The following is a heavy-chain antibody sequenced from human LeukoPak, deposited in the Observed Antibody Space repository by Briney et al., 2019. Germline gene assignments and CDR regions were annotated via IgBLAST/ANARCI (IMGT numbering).Heavy chain of an antibody. Sequence: SETLSLTCTVSGGSISSYYWSWIRQPPGKGLEWIGYIYYSGSTNYNPSLKSRVTISVDTSKNQFSLKLSSVTAADTAVYYCARDHVLLWFGELYPLGPYYYYGMGVWGQGTTVTVSS. J-gene: IGHJ6*02. CDR2: IYYSGST. V-gene: IGHV4-59*12. D-gene: IGHD3-10*01. CDR1: GGSISSYY. CDR3: ARDHVLLWFGELYPLGPYYYYGMGV.